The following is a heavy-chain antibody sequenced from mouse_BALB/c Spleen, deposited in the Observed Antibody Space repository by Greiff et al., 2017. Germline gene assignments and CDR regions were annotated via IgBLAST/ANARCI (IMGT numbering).Heavy chain of an antibody. Sequence: VHLVESGPGLVAPSQSLSITCTVSGFSLTSYGVHWVRQPPGKGLEWLGVIWAGGSTNYNSALMSRLSISKDNSKSQVFLKMNSLQTDDTAMYYCARNDMELLDYWGQGTTLTVSS. CDR2: IWAGGST. CDR1: GFSLTSYG. CDR3: ARNDMELLDY. V-gene: IGHV2-9*02. J-gene: IGHJ2*01. D-gene: IGHD1-1*01.